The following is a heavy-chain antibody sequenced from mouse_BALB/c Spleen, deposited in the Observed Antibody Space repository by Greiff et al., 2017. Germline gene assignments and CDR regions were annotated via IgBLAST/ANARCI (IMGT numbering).Heavy chain of an antibody. CDR1: GYTFTSYW. V-gene: IGHV1S22*01. CDR3: TRSSTMITSYYAMDY. Sequence: LQQPGSELVRPGASVKLSCKASGYTFTSYWMHWVKQRHGQGLEWIGNIYPGSGSTNYDEKFKSKGTLTVDTSSSTAYMHLSSLTSEDSAVYYCTRSSTMITSYYAMDYWGQGTSVTVSS. J-gene: IGHJ4*01. CDR2: IYPGSGST. D-gene: IGHD2-4*01.